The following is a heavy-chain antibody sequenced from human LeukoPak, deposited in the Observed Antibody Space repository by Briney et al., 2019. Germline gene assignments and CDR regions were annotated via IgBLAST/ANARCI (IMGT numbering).Heavy chain of an antibody. V-gene: IGHV3-30*02. CDR3: AKVPTQYDSSGYVDY. Sequence: GGSLRLSCAASEFTFSSYGMHWVRQAPGKGLEWMAFIRYDGNTKYYADSVKRRFTVSRDNSKNTLYLKMNSLRAEDTAVYYCAKVPTQYDSSGYVDYWGQGTLVTVSS. CDR2: IRYDGNTK. D-gene: IGHD3-22*01. J-gene: IGHJ4*02. CDR1: EFTFSSYG.